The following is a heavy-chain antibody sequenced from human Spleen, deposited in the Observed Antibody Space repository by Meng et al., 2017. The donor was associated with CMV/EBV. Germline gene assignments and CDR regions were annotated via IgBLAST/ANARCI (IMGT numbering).Heavy chain of an antibody. D-gene: IGHD2-2*01. CDR1: YNFTGYY. CDR2: INPNSGGT. CDR3: ARVDCSSTSCVKNWFDP. V-gene: IGHV1-2*02. J-gene: IGHJ5*02. Sequence: YNFTGYYMHWVRQAPGQGLEWMGWINPNSGGTNYAQKFQGRVTMTRDTSISTAYMELGRLRSDDTAVYYCARVDCSSTSCVKNWFDPWGQGTLVTVSS.